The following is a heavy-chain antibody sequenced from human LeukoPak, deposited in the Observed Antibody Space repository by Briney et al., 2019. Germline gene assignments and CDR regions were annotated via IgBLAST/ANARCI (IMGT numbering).Heavy chain of an antibody. D-gene: IGHD1-26*01. CDR3: ARDRSGSYSDY. CDR2: IYYSGST. CDR1: GGSISSYY. Sequence: PSETLSLTCTVSGGSISSYYWSWIRQPPGKGLEWIGYIYYSGSTNYNPSLKSRVTISVDTSKNQFSLKLSSVTAADTAVYYCARDRSGSYSDYWGQGTLVTVSS. J-gene: IGHJ4*02. V-gene: IGHV4-59*01.